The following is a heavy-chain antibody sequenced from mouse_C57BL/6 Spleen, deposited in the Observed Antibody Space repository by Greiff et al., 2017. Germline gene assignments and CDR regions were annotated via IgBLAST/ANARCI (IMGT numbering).Heavy chain of an antibody. D-gene: IGHD2-14*01. CDR3: ARWRYDGYAMDY. CDR1: GYTFTDYN. Sequence: VQLQQSGPELVKPGASVKIPCKASGYTFTDYNMDWVKQSHGKSLEWIGDINPNNGGTIYNQKFKGKATLTVDKSSSTAYMELRSLTSADTAVYYCARWRYDGYAMDYWGQGTSVTVSS. J-gene: IGHJ4*01. V-gene: IGHV1-18*01. CDR2: INPNNGGT.